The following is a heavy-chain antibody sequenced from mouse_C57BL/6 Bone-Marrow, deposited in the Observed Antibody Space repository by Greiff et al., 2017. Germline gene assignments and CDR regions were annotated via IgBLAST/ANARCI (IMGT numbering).Heavy chain of an antibody. CDR1: GFTFSSYG. Sequence: DVKLVESGGDLVKPGGSLKLSCAASGFTFSSYGMSWVRQTPDKRLEWVATISSGGSYTYYPDSVKGRFTISRDNAKNTLYLQMSSLKSEETAMYYCARQGCDYGGSSDYGGQGTTLTVSS. J-gene: IGHJ2*01. CDR2: ISSGGSYT. V-gene: IGHV5-6*02. D-gene: IGHD1-1*01. CDR3: ARQGCDYGGSSDY.